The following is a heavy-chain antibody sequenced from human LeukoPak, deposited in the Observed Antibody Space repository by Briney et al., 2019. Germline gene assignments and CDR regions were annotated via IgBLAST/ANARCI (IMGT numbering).Heavy chain of an antibody. Sequence: GGSLRLSCAASGFTFSSYSLNWVRQAPGKGLEWVSSISTSSSYIYYADSVKGRFTISRDNAKNSLSLQMNSLRAEDTAVYYCARQWLINGWGQGILVTVSS. D-gene: IGHD6-19*01. J-gene: IGHJ4*02. V-gene: IGHV3-21*04. CDR2: ISTSSSYI. CDR1: GFTFSSYS. CDR3: ARQWLING.